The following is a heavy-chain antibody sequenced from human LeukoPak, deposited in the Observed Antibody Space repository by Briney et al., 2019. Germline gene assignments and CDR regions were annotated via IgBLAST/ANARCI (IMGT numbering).Heavy chain of an antibody. CDR3: ARKGYSYGYLGNFDY. V-gene: IGHV4-39*01. CDR1: GGSISSSSYY. CDR2: IYYSGST. Sequence: SETLSLTCTVSGGSISSSSYYWGWIRQPPGKGLEWIGSIYYSGSTYYNPSLKSRVTISVDTSKNQFSLKLSSVTAADTAVYYCARKGYSYGYLGNFDYWGQGTLVTVSS. J-gene: IGHJ4*02. D-gene: IGHD5-18*01.